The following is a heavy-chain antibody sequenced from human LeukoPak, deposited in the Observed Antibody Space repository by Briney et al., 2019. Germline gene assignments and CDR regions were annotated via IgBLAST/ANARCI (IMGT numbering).Heavy chain of an antibody. Sequence: GGPLRLSCAASGFTFSSYSMNWVRQAPGKGLEWVSSISSSSSYIYYADSVKGRFTISRDNAKNSLYLQMNSLRAGDTAVYYCARDPISYYYGSGSYYDAYLLWGQGTLVTVSS. CDR1: GFTFSSYS. V-gene: IGHV3-21*01. D-gene: IGHD3-10*01. CDR2: ISSSSSYI. CDR3: ARDPISYYYGSGSYYDAYLL. J-gene: IGHJ4*02.